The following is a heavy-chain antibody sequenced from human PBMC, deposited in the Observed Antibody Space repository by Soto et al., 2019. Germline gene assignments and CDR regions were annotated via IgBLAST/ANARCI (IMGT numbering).Heavy chain of an antibody. CDR3: ARARRDCSSSSCYLYYFDY. Sequence: EVQLVESGGGLVQPGGSLRLSCAASGFTFTTYGIHLVRQAPGKGLGFVSAITSNGGSTYYADSVKGRFTISRDNSKNTVYLQMGSLSVEDMGVDYCARARRDCSSSSCYLYYFDYWGQGTLVTVSS. J-gene: IGHJ4*02. CDR2: ITSNGGST. CDR1: GFTFTTYG. D-gene: IGHD2-2*01. V-gene: IGHV3-64*07.